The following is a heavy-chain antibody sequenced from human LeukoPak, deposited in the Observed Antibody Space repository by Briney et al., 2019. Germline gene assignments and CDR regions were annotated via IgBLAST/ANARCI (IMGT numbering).Heavy chain of an antibody. CDR1: GGTFSSYA. CDR3: ARGGHFDWFNSPHYYYMDV. Sequence: SVKVSCKASGGTFSSYAISWVRQAPGQGLEWMGGIIPIFGTANYAQKFQGRVTITADESTSTAYMELSSLRSEDTAVYYCARGGHFDWFNSPHYYYMDVWGKGTTVTISS. D-gene: IGHD3-9*01. CDR2: IIPIFGTA. V-gene: IGHV1-69*13. J-gene: IGHJ6*03.